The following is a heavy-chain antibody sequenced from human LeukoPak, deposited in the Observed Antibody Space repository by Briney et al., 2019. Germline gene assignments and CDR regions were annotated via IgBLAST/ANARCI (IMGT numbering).Heavy chain of an antibody. J-gene: IGHJ6*02. CDR1: GFTFSSYA. V-gene: IGHV3-23*01. CDR3: AKDRLPPYGDFGYYGMDV. CDR2: ISGSGGST. Sequence: GRSLRLSCAASGFTFSSYAMSWVRQAPGKGLEWVSAISGSGGSTYYADSVKGRFTISRDNSKNTLYLQMNSLRAEDTAVYYCAKDRLPPYGDFGYYGMDVWGQGTTVTVSS. D-gene: IGHD4-17*01.